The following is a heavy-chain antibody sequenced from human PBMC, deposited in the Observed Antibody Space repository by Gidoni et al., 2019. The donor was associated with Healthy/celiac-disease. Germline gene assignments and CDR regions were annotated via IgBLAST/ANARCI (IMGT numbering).Heavy chain of an antibody. V-gene: IGHV3-30-3*01. CDR2: ISYDGSNK. Sequence: QVQLVESGGGVVQPGRSLRLSCAASGFTFSSYAMHWVRQAPGKGLEWVAVISYDGSNKYYADSVKGRFTISRDNSKNTLYLQMNSLRAEDTAVYYCARVRSSGWHLRYYFDYWGQGTLVTVSS. D-gene: IGHD6-19*01. CDR1: GFTFSSYA. J-gene: IGHJ4*02. CDR3: ARVRSSGWHLRYYFDY.